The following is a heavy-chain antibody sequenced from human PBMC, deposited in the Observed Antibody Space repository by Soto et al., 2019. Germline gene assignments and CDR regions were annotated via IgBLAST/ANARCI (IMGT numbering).Heavy chain of an antibody. CDR3: ARGRYGDY. Sequence: VHLVQSGAEVKKPGASVKVSCKGSGYAFTTYGITWVRQAPGQGREWMGWISAHNGNTNYAQKLQGRVTVTRDTSTSTAYMELRSLRSDDTAVYYCARGRYGDYWGQGALVTVSS. V-gene: IGHV1-18*01. D-gene: IGHD1-1*01. CDR2: ISAHNGNT. J-gene: IGHJ4*02. CDR1: GYAFTTYG.